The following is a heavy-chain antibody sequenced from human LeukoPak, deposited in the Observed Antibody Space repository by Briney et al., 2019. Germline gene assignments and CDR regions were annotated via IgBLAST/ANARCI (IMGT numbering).Heavy chain of an antibody. CDR3: ARANWGSVDY. CDR2: INQVGSEE. J-gene: IGHJ4*02. CDR1: GISFSSYW. D-gene: IGHD7-27*01. V-gene: IGHV3-7*05. Sequence: PGGSLRLSCAASGISFSSYWMSWVRQALGKGLEWVANINQVGSEEYYVDSVKGRFTISRDNGKNTLYLQLNSLRAEDTAVYYCARANWGSVDYWGQGILVTVSS.